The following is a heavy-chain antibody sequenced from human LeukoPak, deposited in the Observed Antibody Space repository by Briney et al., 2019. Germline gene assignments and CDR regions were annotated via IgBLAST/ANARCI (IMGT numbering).Heavy chain of an antibody. D-gene: IGHD3-10*01. CDR2: ISAYNDNT. Sequence: GASVKVSCKGSGGTFSSYAISWVRQAPGQGLETMGWISAYNDNTNYAQKLQGRVTRPTDTSASTAYMELRSLRSDDTAVYYCARSMVRGEDWFDPWVQGTLVTVS. J-gene: IGHJ5*02. CDR1: GGTFSSYA. V-gene: IGHV1-18*01. CDR3: ARSMVRGEDWFDP.